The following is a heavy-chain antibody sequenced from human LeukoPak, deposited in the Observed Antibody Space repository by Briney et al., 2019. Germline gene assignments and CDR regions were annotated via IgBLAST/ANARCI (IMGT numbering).Heavy chain of an antibody. J-gene: IGHJ6*01. D-gene: IGHD3-10*02. CDR1: GYTFTSYY. CDR3: ARENGDYDRGRSMDV. CDR2: INPSGDST. Sequence: ASVKVSFKPSGYTFTSYYMHWVRQTPRQGLEWMEMINPSGDSTSYAQKFQCRVTITSDTSASTVNMQLSSLRSEDTAVYCCARENGDYDRGRSMDVWGQGSTVTVSS. V-gene: IGHV1-46*01.